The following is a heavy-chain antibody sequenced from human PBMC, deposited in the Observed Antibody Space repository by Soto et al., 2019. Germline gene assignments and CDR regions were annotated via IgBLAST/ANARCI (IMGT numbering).Heavy chain of an antibody. D-gene: IGHD3-16*01. CDR3: VREGGYNWFQP. CDR1: HGSISSGDYY. Sequence: PSETLSITCTVSHGSISSGDYYWSWIRQPPGKGLEWIGYIYYSGSTFYNPSLKNRVTISLDTSKIQFSLKLSSVTAADTALYYCVREGGYNWFQPWGQGILVTV. CDR2: IYYSGST. V-gene: IGHV4-30-4*01. J-gene: IGHJ5*02.